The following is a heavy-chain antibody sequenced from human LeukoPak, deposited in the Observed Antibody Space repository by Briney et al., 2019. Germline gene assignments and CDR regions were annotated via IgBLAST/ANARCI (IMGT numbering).Heavy chain of an antibody. CDR1: GGSINDYY. J-gene: IGHJ1*01. D-gene: IGHD3-10*01. CDR2: IYYSGST. V-gene: IGHV4-59*01. Sequence: SETLSLTCAVSGGSINDYYWSWIRQSSGKGLEWIGYIYYSGSTNYNPSLKSRVTISIDTSKTRFSLSLSSVTAADTAVYYCARGFYNSGTYSGYFQHWGQGTLATVSS. CDR3: ARGFYNSGTYSGYFQH.